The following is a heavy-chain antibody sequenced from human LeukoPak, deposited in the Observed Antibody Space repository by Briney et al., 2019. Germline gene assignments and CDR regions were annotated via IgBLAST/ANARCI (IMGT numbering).Heavy chain of an antibody. CDR2: MNQDGSDT. Sequence: GGSLRLSCAASGFTFSRYWMHWVRHDPGKGLVWVSRMNQDGSDTYYADSVKGRFTISRDNAKNTLYLQMNSLRAEDTAVYYCAKAGYYVNYYYGMDVWGQGTTVTVSS. J-gene: IGHJ6*02. CDR3: AKAGYYVNYYYGMDV. D-gene: IGHD3-3*01. CDR1: GFTFSRYW. V-gene: IGHV3-74*01.